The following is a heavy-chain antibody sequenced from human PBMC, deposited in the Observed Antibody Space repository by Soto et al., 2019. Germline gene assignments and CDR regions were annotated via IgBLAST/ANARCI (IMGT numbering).Heavy chain of an antibody. CDR1: GGTFSSYA. V-gene: IGHV1-69*12. CDR3: ARHPVSGSYAYYHGMDV. CDR2: IIPIFGTA. Sequence: QVQLVQSGAEVKKPGSSVKVSCKASGGTFSSYAISWVRQAPGQGLEWMGGIIPIFGTADYAQKFQGRVTVPADESTSTADMGLGSLRSEDTAVYYCARHPVSGSYAYYHGMDVWGQGTTVTVSS. J-gene: IGHJ6*02. D-gene: IGHD1-26*01.